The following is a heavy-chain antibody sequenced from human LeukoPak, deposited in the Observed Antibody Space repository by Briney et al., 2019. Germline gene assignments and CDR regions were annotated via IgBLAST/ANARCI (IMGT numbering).Heavy chain of an antibody. CDR3: SRPLTAYSSAWPFDS. Sequence: GGSLRLSCAASGFTFSDYYMSWSRQAPGKGLEWLSYISSRSTFTDYADSVKGRFTISRDNAKNSLYLQMNSLRAEDTAVYYCSRPLTAYSSAWPFDSWGQGTLVTVSS. CDR1: GFTFSDYY. J-gene: IGHJ4*02. CDR2: ISSRSTFT. D-gene: IGHD6-19*01. V-gene: IGHV3-11*03.